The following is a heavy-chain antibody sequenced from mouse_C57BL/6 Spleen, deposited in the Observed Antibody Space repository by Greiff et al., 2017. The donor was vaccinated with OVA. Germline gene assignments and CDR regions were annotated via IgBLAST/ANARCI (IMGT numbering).Heavy chain of an antibody. CDR2: IRNKANGYTT. Sequence: EVKLVESGGGLVQPGGSLSLSCAASGFTFTDYYMSWVRQPPGKALEWLGFIRNKANGYTTEYSASVKGRFTISRDNSQSILYLQMNALRAEDSATYYGARSMVTTLYYYAMDYWGQGTSVTVSS. CDR1: GFTFTDYY. J-gene: IGHJ4*01. CDR3: ARSMVTTLYYYAMDY. V-gene: IGHV7-3*01. D-gene: IGHD2-1*01.